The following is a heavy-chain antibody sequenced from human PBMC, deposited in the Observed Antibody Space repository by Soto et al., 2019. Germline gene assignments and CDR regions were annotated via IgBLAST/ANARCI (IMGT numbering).Heavy chain of an antibody. CDR2: INHSGTT. CDR1: GCSFILDY. V-gene: IGHV4-34*01. D-gene: IGHD3-10*01. J-gene: IGHJ4*02. Sequence: PSETLSLTFALYGCSFILDYWSWIRAPPGKVLEWIVTINHSGTTTYNPSLKSRVTISVNTSKNQFFLKLTSGTAAHTALYSLGREKAAPDRTTYYYGSGSYGLYYWGQGTLVTVSS. CDR3: GREKAAPDRTTYYYGSGSYGLYY.